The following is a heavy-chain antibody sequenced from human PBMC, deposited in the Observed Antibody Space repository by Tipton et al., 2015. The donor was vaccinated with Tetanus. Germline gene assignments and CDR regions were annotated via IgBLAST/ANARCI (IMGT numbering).Heavy chain of an antibody. D-gene: IGHD5-18*01. V-gene: IGHV4-39*01. CDR1: GGSISSSSYY. Sequence: LRLSCTVSGGSISSSSYYWGWIRQPPGKGLEWIGSIYYSGSTYYTPSLKSRVTISVDTSKTHFSLKLSSVTAADTAVYYCARHTYGYSYGEFDYWGQGTLVTVSS. J-gene: IGHJ4*02. CDR2: IYYSGST. CDR3: ARHTYGYSYGEFDY.